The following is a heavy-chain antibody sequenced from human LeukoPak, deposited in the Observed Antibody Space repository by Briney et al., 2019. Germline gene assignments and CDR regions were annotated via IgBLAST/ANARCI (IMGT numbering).Heavy chain of an antibody. D-gene: IGHD3-22*01. J-gene: IGHJ4*02. Sequence: GASVKVSCKASGYTFTSYNINWVRQANGQGLEWMGWMNPNSGNTGYAQKFQGRVTMTRNTSISTAYMELSSLRSEDTAVYYCATQNYYDSSGYYYRTPADYWGQGTLVTVSS. CDR1: GYTFTSYN. CDR3: ATQNYYDSSGYYYRTPADY. CDR2: MNPNSGNT. V-gene: IGHV1-8*01.